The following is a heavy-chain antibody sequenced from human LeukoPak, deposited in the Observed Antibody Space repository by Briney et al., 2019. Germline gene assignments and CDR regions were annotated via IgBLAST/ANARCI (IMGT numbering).Heavy chain of an antibody. V-gene: IGHV1-8*03. CDR1: GYTFTSYD. CDR2: MNPNSGNT. D-gene: IGHD3-10*01. CDR3: ARGITYYGSGSYPL. Sequence: ASVKVSCKASGYTFTSYDINWVRQATGQGLEWMGWMNPNSGNTGYAQKFQGRVTITRNTSISTAYMELSSLRSEYTAVYYCARGITYYGSGSYPLWGQGTLVTVSS. J-gene: IGHJ4*02.